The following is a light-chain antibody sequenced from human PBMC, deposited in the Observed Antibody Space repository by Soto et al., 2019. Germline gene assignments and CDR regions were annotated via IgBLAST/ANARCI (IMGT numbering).Light chain of an antibody. Sequence: EIMMTQSPATLSVSPGERATLSCRASESVSINLAWYQQKPGQAPRLLIYGASTRATDIPARFSGSGSGTEFTLTISSLQSEDFAVYYCQQYSNWPPYTFGQGTKLEIK. J-gene: IGKJ2*01. CDR3: QQYSNWPPYT. CDR1: ESVSIN. CDR2: GAS. V-gene: IGKV3-15*01.